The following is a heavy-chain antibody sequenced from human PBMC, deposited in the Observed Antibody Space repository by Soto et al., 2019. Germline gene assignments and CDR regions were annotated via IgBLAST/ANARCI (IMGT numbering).Heavy chain of an antibody. CDR1: GFSLSSSHVA. J-gene: IGHJ4*02. CDR2: IYWDGNE. V-gene: IGHV2-5*02. CDR3: AHGSGWLFDY. D-gene: IGHD6-19*01. Sequence: QITLKESGPPLVNPTQTLTLTSTFTGFSLSSSHVAVGWIRQPPGKAPECLAFIYWDGNEHYSPSLRSRLTLTKDPSKNQLFLTMADMAPEDTAPYFCAHGSGWLFDYWGQGTRVTVSS.